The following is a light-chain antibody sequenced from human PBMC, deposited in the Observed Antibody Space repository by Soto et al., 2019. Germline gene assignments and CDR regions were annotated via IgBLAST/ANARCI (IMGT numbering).Light chain of an antibody. CDR1: GSNIGNNY. CDR2: ENN. V-gene: IGLV1-51*02. J-gene: IGLJ2*01. CDR3: GTWDTSLSAVV. Sequence: QSVLTQPPSVSAAPGQKVTISCSGSGSNIGNNYVSWYQQLPGTAPKLLIFENNRRPSGIPDRFSGSWSGTSATLGITGLQTGDEADYYCGTWDTSLSAVVFGGGTKLTVL.